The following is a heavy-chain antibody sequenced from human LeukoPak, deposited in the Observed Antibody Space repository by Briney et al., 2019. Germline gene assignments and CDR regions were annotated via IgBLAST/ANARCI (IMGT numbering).Heavy chain of an antibody. CDR1: GFTFSSYA. CDR3: AKDPYYDYVWGSYRPFDY. D-gene: IGHD3-16*02. V-gene: IGHV3-23*01. J-gene: IGHJ4*02. CDR2: ISGSGGST. Sequence: PGGSLRLSCAASGFTFSSYAMSWVRQAPGKGLEWVSAISGSGGSTYYADSVKGRFTISRDNSKNTLYLQMNSLRAGDTAVYYCAKDPYYDYVWGSYRPFDYWGQGTLVTVSS.